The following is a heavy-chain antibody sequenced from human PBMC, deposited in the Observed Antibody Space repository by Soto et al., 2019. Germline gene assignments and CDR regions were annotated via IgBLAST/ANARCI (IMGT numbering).Heavy chain of an antibody. J-gene: IGHJ4*02. D-gene: IGHD1-1*01. Sequence: QVHLVQSGAEVKKPGASVKVSCKASGYTFTSYGITWVRQAPGQGLEWMGWISAHNGNTDYAQKLQGRVIVTRDTSTSKAYMELRSPRYDETAVYYCARGRYGDYWGQGALVTVSS. CDR1: GYTFTSYG. V-gene: IGHV1-18*01. CDR3: ARGRYGDY. CDR2: ISAHNGNT.